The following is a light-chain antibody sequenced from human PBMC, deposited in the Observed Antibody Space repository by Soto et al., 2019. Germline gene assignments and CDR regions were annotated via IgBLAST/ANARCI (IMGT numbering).Light chain of an antibody. CDR2: LGS. V-gene: IGKV2-28*01. Sequence: DIVMTQSPLSLPVTPGEPASISCRSSQSLLHSNGYNYLDWYLQKPGQSPQLLIYLGSNRASGVPDRFSGSGSGTDFTLKISRVEAEDVGVYYCMQALQTPWTVVQGTKVEIK. CDR3: MQALQTPWT. J-gene: IGKJ1*01. CDR1: QSLLHSNGYNY.